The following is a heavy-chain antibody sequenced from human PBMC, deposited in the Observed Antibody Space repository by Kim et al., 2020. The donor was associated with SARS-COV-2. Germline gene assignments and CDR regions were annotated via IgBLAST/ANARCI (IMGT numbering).Heavy chain of an antibody. CDR3: ARGAGSGYFSGRYFDY. Sequence: VKGRFTTYTDNAKNSLYLQMNSLRAEDTAVYYCARGAGSGYFSGRYFDYWGQGTLVTVSS. J-gene: IGHJ4*02. V-gene: IGHV3-21*01. D-gene: IGHD3-3*01.